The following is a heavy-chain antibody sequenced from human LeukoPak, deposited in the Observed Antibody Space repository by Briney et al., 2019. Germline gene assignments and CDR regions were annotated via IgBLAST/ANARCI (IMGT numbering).Heavy chain of an antibody. J-gene: IGHJ6*03. CDR2: IFYSGST. CDR1: GGSINSGDYS. V-gene: IGHV4-30-4*07. D-gene: IGHD5-18*01. Sequence: SETLSLTCAVSGGSINSGDYSWSWIRQPPGKGLDWIGYIFYSGSTYYNPSLKSRVTISVDTSKNQFSLKLSSVTAADTAVYYCARVRGYSYTYYYYMDVWGKGTTVTVSS. CDR3: ARVRGYSYTYYYYMDV.